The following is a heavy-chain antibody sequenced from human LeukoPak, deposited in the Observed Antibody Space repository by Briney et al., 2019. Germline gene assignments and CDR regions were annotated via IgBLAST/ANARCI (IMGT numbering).Heavy chain of an antibody. D-gene: IGHD3-10*01. CDR2: ISGSGGST. J-gene: IGHJ5*02. CDR1: GFTFSSYA. Sequence: PGGSLRLSCAASGFTFSSYAMSWVRQAPGKGLEWVSAISGSGGSTYYADSVKGRFTISRDKSKNTLYLQMNSLRAEDTAVYYCASSTYYYGSGSYYNPNWFDPWGQGTLVTVSS. V-gene: IGHV3-23*01. CDR3: ASSTYYYGSGSYYNPNWFDP.